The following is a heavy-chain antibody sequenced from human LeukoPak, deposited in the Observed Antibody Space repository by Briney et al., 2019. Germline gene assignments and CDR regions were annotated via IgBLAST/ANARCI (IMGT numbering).Heavy chain of an antibody. CDR3: ARGGAFCDY. CDR2: IKEDGSKE. D-gene: IGHD1-26*01. Sequence: PGGSLRLSCAASGFTFSRYWMTWVRQAPGKGLEWVANIKEDGSKEYYVDSVKGRFTISRDNAKNSLYLQMNSLRPEDTAVYLCARGGAFCDYWGQGALVTVSS. CDR1: GFTFSRYW. V-gene: IGHV3-7*05. J-gene: IGHJ4*02.